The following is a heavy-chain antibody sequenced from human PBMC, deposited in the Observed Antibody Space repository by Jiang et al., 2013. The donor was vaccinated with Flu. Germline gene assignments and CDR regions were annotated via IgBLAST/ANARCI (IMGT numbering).Heavy chain of an antibody. Sequence: QLLESGGGLVQPGGSLRLSCAASGFSFSTYAMSWVRRAPGKGLEWVSSLSGAGGSTYYADSVKGRFTISRDNSKNTLYLQMNSLGADDTAVYYCAKAPTYYYDTSDSNNWFDLWGQGILVTVSS. CDR2: LSGAGGST. D-gene: IGHD3-22*01. CDR3: AKAPTYYYDTSDSNNWFDL. V-gene: IGHV3-23*01. CDR1: GFSFSTYA. J-gene: IGHJ5*02.